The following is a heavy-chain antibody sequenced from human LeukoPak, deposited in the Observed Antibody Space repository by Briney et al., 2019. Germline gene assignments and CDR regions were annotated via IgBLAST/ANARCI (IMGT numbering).Heavy chain of an antibody. Sequence: PGASLRLSCAASGFTFSSYAMSWVRQAPGKGLEWVSAISGSGGSTYYADSVKGRFTISRDNSKNTLYLQMNSLRAEDTAVYYCAKADYYDFWSGYFDYWSQGTLVTVSS. J-gene: IGHJ4*02. D-gene: IGHD3-3*01. CDR2: ISGSGGST. CDR1: GFTFSSYA. V-gene: IGHV3-23*01. CDR3: AKADYYDFWSGYFDY.